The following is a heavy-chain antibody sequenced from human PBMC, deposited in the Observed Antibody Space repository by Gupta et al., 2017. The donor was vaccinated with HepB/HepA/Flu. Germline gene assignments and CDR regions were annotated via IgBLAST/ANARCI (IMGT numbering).Heavy chain of an antibody. V-gene: IGHV4-4*07. CDR1: GGSISNYY. CDR3: TRDPTGYSPDYFDY. CDR2: IYTNVNT. J-gene: IGHJ4*02. Sequence: HVQLQESGPGLVKPSETLSLTCTVPGGSISNYYWNWIRQPAGKGLEWIGRIYTNVNTNYNPTLKSRVTMSVDTSKNQFSLKLSSVTAADTAVYYCTRDPTGYSPDYFDYWGQGTLVTVSS. D-gene: IGHD1-26*01.